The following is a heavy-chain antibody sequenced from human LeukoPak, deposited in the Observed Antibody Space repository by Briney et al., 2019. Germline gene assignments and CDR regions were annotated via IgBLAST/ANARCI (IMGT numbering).Heavy chain of an antibody. V-gene: IGHV3-23*01. J-gene: IGHJ6*02. CDR3: AKNLYCGGGSCYPSALGMDV. D-gene: IGHD2-15*01. Sequence: PGGSLRLSCAASGFTFSSYAMSWVRQAPGKGLEWVSSIRGSGNRAYYADSVKGRLTISRDNSKNTLFLQMNSLRAEDTAVYYCAKNLYCGGGSCYPSALGMDVWGQGTTVTVSS. CDR1: GFTFSSYA. CDR2: IRGSGNRA.